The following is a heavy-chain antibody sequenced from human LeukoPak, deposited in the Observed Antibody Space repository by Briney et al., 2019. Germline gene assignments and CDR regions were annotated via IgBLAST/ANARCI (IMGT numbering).Heavy chain of an antibody. CDR2: TYYGSQWYY. D-gene: IGHD6-19*01. CDR1: GDIVCIINGA. Sequence: SQTLALTCAMSGDIVCIINGAWNWGRQSPSRGLEWVGRTYYGSQWYYDYAVLIQGRITINPDTSNNQFPLQLNSVPPDDTAVYYCARDVGRSGWYTFDYRRQGTLVAVSS. CDR3: ARDVGRSGWYTFDY. V-gene: IGHV6-1*01. J-gene: IGHJ4*02.